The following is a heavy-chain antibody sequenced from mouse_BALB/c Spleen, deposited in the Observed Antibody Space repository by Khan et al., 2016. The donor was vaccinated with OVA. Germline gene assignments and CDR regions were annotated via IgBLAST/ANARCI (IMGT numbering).Heavy chain of an antibody. V-gene: IGHV3-8*02. CDR1: GDSITSGY. D-gene: IGHD2-12*01. CDR2: IIYTGYT. J-gene: IGHJ3*01. Sequence: EVQLQESGPSLVKPSQTLSLTCSVTGDSITSGYWNWIRKFPGNKLEYMGYIIYTGYTYYNPSLKSRISITRHTSKNQYYLQLSSVTDKDTATYYCARSTYRYAFVYWGQGTLVTVSA. CDR3: ARSTYRYAFVY.